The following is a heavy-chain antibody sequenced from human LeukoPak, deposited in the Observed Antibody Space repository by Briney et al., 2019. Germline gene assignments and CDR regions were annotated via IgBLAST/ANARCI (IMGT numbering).Heavy chain of an antibody. V-gene: IGHV3-53*01. CDR1: GFTVSSNY. CDR3: ARDIAVAGRTDY. Sequence: GGSLRLSCAASGFTVSSNYMSWVRQAPGKGLEWASVIYSGGSTYYADSVKGRFTISRDNSKNTLYLQMNSLRAEDTAVYYCARDIAVAGRTDYWGQGTLVTVSS. D-gene: IGHD6-19*01. CDR2: IYSGGST. J-gene: IGHJ4*02.